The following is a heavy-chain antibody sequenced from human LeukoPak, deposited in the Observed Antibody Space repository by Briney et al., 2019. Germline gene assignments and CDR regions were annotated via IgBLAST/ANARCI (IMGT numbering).Heavy chain of an antibody. D-gene: IGHD3-22*01. J-gene: IGHJ3*02. CDR1: GGSFSGYY. CDR2: INHSGST. CDR3: ARTRRIFPRNYYDSRPDAFDI. V-gene: IGHV4-34*01. Sequence: PSETLSLTCAVYGGSFSGYYWSWIRQPPGKGLEWIGEINHSGSTNYNPSLKSRVTISVDTSKNQFSLKLSSVTAADTAVYYCARTRRIFPRNYYDSRPDAFDIWGQGTMVTVSS.